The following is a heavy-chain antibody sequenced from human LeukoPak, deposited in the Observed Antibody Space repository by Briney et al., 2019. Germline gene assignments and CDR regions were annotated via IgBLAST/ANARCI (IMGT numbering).Heavy chain of an antibody. J-gene: IGHJ5*02. V-gene: IGHV1-3*01. CDR2: INADDGNT. Sequence: GASVKVSCKTSGHTFTTYAIHWVRQAPGQRLEWMGLINADDGNTRYSQRFQGRVTITRDTSANTAYMELSSLRFEDTAVYYCARGIVVQPSANWFDPWGQGTPVTVSS. D-gene: IGHD2-2*01. CDR1: GHTFTTYA. CDR3: ARGIVVQPSANWFDP.